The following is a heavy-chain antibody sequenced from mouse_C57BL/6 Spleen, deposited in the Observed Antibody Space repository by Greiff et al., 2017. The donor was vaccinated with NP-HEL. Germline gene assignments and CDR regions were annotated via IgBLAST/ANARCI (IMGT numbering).Heavy chain of an antibody. D-gene: IGHD3-2*02. Sequence: QVQLQQSGAELVRPGASVTLSCKASGYTFTDYEMHWVKQTPVHGLEWIGAIDPETGGTAYNQKFKGKAILTADKSSSTAYMELRSLTSEDSAVYYCTRGDSSGLFDYWGQGTTLTVSS. CDR2: IDPETGGT. CDR1: GYTFTDYE. CDR3: TRGDSSGLFDY. J-gene: IGHJ2*01. V-gene: IGHV1-15*01.